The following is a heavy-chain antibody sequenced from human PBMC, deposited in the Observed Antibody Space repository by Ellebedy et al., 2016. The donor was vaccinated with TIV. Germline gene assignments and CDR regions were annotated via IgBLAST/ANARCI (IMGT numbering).Heavy chain of an antibody. CDR3: ARESSGNFFY. CDR2: IYSSGST. V-gene: IGHV4-4*07. J-gene: IGHJ4*02. Sequence: MPSETLSLTCGVSGGAFSSTGFPWSCMRQPAGKSLEGIGHIYSSGSTMYNPSLRSRVTMSVDTSKNQFSLKLRYVTAADTAIYYCARESSGNFFYWGQGILVTVSS. CDR1: GGAFSSTGFP. D-gene: IGHD6-19*01.